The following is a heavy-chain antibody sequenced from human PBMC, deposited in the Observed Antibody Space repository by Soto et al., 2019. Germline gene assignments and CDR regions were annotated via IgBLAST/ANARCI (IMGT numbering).Heavy chain of an antibody. V-gene: IGHV1-69*05. CDR2: IMPIFRTP. CDR3: ASGNGRLQLGGNYYCIIDV. J-gene: IGHJ6*02. Sequence: QVQLVQSGAEVKKPGSSVKVSCKASGRPFSSYAISWVRQAPGQGLERMGGIMPIFRTPDYAKKYQGRVTIATDESTGTAFMALSSLRSDATGVYYCASGNGRLQLGGNYYCIIDVGGQGTTVTVSS. D-gene: IGHD5-12*01. CDR1: GRPFSSYA.